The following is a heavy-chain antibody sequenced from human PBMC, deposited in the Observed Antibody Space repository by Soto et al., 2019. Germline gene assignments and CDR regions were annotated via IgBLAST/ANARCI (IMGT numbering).Heavy chain of an antibody. V-gene: IGHV4-30-4*01. CDR3: ASHVKTDMLGFDY. J-gene: IGHJ4*02. CDR2: IFYSGNT. CDR1: GGSISSGDYY. Sequence: SETLSLTCTVSGGSISSGDYYWSWIRQPPGKGLEWIGYIFYSGNTYNNPSLKSRVTISEDASKNQFSLRLNSVTSADTAVYYCASHVKTDMLGFDYWGQGALVTVSS. D-gene: IGHD3-16*01.